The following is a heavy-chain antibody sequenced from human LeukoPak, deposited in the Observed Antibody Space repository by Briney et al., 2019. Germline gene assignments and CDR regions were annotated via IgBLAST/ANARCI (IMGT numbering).Heavy chain of an antibody. J-gene: IGHJ3*02. CDR2: IYHSGST. CDR3: AKSIAGSDYDAFDI. CDR1: GGSISSNNW. D-gene: IGHD4-17*01. Sequence: SETLSLTCAVSGGSISSNNWWSWVRQPPGKGLEWIGEIYHSGSTNYNPSLKSRVTISVDKSKNQFSLKLSSVTAADTAVYYCAKSIAGSDYDAFDIWGQGTMVTVSS. V-gene: IGHV4-4*02.